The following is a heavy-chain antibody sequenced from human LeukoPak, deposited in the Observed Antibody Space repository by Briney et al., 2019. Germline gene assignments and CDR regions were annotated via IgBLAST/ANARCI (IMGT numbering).Heavy chain of an antibody. V-gene: IGHV4-59*01. Sequence: SETLSLTCTVSGGSISSYYWSWIRQPPGKGLEWIGHIYHSGSTNYNPPLKSRVTISVDRSKNQFSLKLSSVTAADTAVYYCARKGDRGSTGFFDYWGQGTLVTVSS. CDR1: GGSISSYY. D-gene: IGHD1-26*01. J-gene: IGHJ4*02. CDR2: IYHSGST. CDR3: ARKGDRGSTGFFDY.